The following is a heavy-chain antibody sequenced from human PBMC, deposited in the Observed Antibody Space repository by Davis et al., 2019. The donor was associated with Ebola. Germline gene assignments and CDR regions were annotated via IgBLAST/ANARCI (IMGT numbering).Heavy chain of an antibody. Sequence: GESLKISCAASGFAFRTYSMHWVRQAPGKGLEWVAIISYDGKDRHYADSVRGRFTTSRDNSKSILFLQMDTLRPEDTARYYCVRELYDYVWLMYFHYWGQGTLVTVSS. D-gene: IGHD3-16*01. CDR1: GFAFRTYS. J-gene: IGHJ4*02. CDR3: VRELYDYVWLMYFHY. CDR2: ISYDGKDR. V-gene: IGHV3-30*04.